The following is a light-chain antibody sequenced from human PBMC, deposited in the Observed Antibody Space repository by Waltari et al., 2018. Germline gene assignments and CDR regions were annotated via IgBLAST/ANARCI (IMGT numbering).Light chain of an antibody. J-gene: IGLJ3*02. CDR1: SPNIGAGHD. CDR2: GNN. V-gene: IGLV1-40*01. Sequence: QSILTQPTSVSGAPGQRVTIPCTGRSPNIGAGHDVHWYQAFPGTAPKLLIYGNNNRPSGVPDRFSGSKSGSSASLAINGLQAEDEADYYCQSFDSNVRGGVVFGGGTKVTVL. CDR3: QSFDSNVRGGVV.